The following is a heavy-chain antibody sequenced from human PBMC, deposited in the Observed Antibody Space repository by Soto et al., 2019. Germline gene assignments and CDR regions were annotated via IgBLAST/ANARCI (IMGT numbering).Heavy chain of an antibody. V-gene: IGHV3-23*01. Sequence: EVRLLESGGGWVQPGGSLRLSCAASGFIFNGYAMSWVRQVPGKGLEWVSVISSSAASTYYTDSVKGRFTISRDNSKNMLNLQLESRGAGDTALYYCAKGGIGAAGLGFDPWGQGTLVTVSS. J-gene: IGHJ5*02. CDR1: GFIFNGYA. CDR3: AKGGIGAAGLGFDP. D-gene: IGHD6-13*01. CDR2: ISSSAAST.